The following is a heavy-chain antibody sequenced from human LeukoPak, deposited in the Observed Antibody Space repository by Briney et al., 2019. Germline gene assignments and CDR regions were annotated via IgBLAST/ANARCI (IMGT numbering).Heavy chain of an antibody. J-gene: IGHJ4*02. CDR3: ARATEGYFDY. CDR2: ISSSGSTI. V-gene: IGHV3-48*03. D-gene: IGHD1-26*01. Sequence: PGGSLRLSCAASGFTFSSYEMNWVRQAPGKGVEWVSYISSSGSTIYYADSVKGRFTISRDNAKNSLYLQMNSLRAEDTAVYYCARATEGYFDYWGQGTLVTVSS. CDR1: GFTFSSYE.